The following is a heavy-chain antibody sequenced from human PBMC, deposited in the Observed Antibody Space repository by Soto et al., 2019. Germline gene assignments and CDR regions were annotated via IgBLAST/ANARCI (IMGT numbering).Heavy chain of an antibody. CDR2: ISSSSTI. D-gene: IGHD2-21*01. CDR1: GFTFSSYS. CDR3: ARGHINAFDI. Sequence: GGSLRLSCAASGFTFSSYSMNWVRQAPGKGLEWVSYISSSSTIYYADSVKGRFTISRDNAKNSLYLQMNSLRAEDTAVYYCARGHINAFDIWGQGTMVTVSS. V-gene: IGHV3-48*01. J-gene: IGHJ3*02.